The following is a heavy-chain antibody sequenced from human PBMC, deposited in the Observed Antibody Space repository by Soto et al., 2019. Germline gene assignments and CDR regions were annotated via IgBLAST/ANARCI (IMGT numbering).Heavy chain of an antibody. CDR1: GGTFSSYT. V-gene: IGHV1-69*08. D-gene: IGHD3-16*01. J-gene: IGHJ4*02. CDR3: ARDYYDYVWGSYWDY. Sequence: QVQLVQSGAEVKKPGSSVKVSCKASGGTFSSYTISWVRQAPGQGLEWMGRIIPILGIANYAQKFQGRVTINADKSTSTAYMELSSLRSEDTAVYYCARDYYDYVWGSYWDYWGQGTLVTVSS. CDR2: IIPILGIA.